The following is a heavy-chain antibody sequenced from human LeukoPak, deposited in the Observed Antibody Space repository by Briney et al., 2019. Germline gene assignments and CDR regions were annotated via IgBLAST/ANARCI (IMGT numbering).Heavy chain of an antibody. V-gene: IGHV4-4*07. Sequence: SETLSLTCTVSGGSISGYYWSWIRQSAGKGLEWIGRIYTSGGTSYNPSLESRVTMSVDTPKNQFSLKLSSVTAADTAVYYCARESGSYSRIEYWGQGTRVTVSS. J-gene: IGHJ4*02. D-gene: IGHD1-26*01. CDR3: ARESGSYSRIEY. CDR2: IYTSGGT. CDR1: GGSISGYY.